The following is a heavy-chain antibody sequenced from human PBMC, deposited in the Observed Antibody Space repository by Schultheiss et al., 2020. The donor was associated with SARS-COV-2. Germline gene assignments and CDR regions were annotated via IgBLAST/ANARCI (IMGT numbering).Heavy chain of an antibody. Sequence: SETLSLTCTVSGGSISSYYWSWIRQPPGKGLEWIGYIYYSGSTNYNPSLKSRVTISVDTSKNQFSLRLTSVTAADSATYYCARGRYYGSGSYIRGPWGQGTQVTVSS. D-gene: IGHD3-10*01. CDR3: ARGRYYGSGSYIRGP. CDR1: GGSISSYY. J-gene: IGHJ5*02. V-gene: IGHV4-59*12. CDR2: IYYSGST.